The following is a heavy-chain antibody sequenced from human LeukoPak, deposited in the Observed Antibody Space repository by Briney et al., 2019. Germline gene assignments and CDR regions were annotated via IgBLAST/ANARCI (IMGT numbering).Heavy chain of an antibody. CDR1: GGSISSYY. Sequence: SETLSLTCTVSGGSISSYYWSWIRQPAGKGLEWIGRIYTIGSTNYNPSLKSRVTISLDTSKNQFSLKLSSVTAADTAVYYCARERRNGDCSIGDAFDIWGQGTMVTVSS. J-gene: IGHJ3*02. V-gene: IGHV4-4*07. D-gene: IGHD2-21*02. CDR2: IYTIGST. CDR3: ARERRNGDCSIGDAFDI.